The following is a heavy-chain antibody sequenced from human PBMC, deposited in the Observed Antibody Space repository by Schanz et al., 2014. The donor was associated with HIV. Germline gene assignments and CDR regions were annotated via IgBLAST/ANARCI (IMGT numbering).Heavy chain of an antibody. Sequence: QVQLVQSGAEMKKPGASVKVSCKTSGYTFTGYFMHWVRQAPGQGLEWMGWINPNSGGTNYAQKFQGRVTMTTDTSTSTAYMDLRSLRSDDTAVYYCARGRRDVSMIVLYWLDPWGQGTLVTVSS. CDR2: INPNSGGT. J-gene: IGHJ5*02. V-gene: IGHV1-2*02. D-gene: IGHD3-22*01. CDR3: ARGRRDVSMIVLYWLDP. CDR1: GYTFTGYF.